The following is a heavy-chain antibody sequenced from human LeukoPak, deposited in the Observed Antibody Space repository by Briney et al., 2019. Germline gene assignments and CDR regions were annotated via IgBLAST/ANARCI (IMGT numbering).Heavy chain of an antibody. CDR1: GGSISSYY. CDR2: THHSGAT. J-gene: IGHJ4*02. D-gene: IGHD5-18*01. Sequence: SSETLSLTCTVSGGSISSYYWSWIRQPPGKDLEWLGYTHHSGATSYNPSLKSRSTMSLDTSNNQFSLKLSSVTAADTAVYYCARSSGHSYGDFDYWGQGNLVTVSS. V-gene: IGHV4-59*01. CDR3: ARSSGHSYGDFDY.